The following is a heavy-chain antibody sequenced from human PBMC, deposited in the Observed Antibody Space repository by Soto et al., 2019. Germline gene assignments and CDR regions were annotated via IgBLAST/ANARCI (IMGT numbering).Heavy chain of an antibody. J-gene: IGHJ1*01. CDR3: ASRRSYGSGIQERALGY. D-gene: IGHD3-10*01. CDR2: IWYEGSNK. CDR1: GFTFSSYG. Sequence: QVQLVESGGGVVQPGRSLRLSCAASGFTFSSYGMHWVRQAPGKGLEWVAVIWYEGSNKYYADSVKGRFTISRDNSKNTLYLQINSQRAEDTAEYYCASRRSYGSGIQERALGYWGQRTLVTVS. V-gene: IGHV3-33*01.